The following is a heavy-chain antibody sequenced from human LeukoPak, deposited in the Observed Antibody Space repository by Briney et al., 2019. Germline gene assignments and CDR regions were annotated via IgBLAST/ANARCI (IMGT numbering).Heavy chain of an antibody. CDR2: IIPILGIA. V-gene: IGHV1-69*04. CDR3: ARGPRSDLTLGL. Sequence: VASVKVSCKASGGTFSSYAISWVRQAPGQGLEWMGRIIPILGIANYAQKFQGRVTITADKSTSTAYMELSSLRSEDTAVYYCARGPRSDLTLGLWGRGTLVTVSS. D-gene: IGHD6-25*01. CDR1: GGTFSSYA. J-gene: IGHJ4*02.